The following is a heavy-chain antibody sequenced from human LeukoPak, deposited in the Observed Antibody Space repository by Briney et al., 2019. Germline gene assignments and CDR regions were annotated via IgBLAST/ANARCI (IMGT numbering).Heavy chain of an antibody. CDR3: ARRAGAAAGFDY. Sequence: GESLEISCKGSGYSFTSYWIRWVRQMPGKGREWMGRIDPSDSYTNYSPSFQGHVTISADKSISTAYLQWSSLKASDTAMYYCARRAGAAAGFDYWGQGTLVTVSS. CDR1: GYSFTSYW. J-gene: IGHJ4*02. CDR2: IDPSDSYT. D-gene: IGHD6-13*01. V-gene: IGHV5-10-1*01.